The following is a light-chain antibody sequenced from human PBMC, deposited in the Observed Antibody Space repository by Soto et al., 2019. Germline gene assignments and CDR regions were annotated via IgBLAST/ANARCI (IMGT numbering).Light chain of an antibody. CDR1: QSVLYSPNNKNY. CDR3: QQYYSTRT. Sequence: DIVLTHSPDSLAVSLGERATINCKSSQSVLYSPNNKNYLAWYQQKPGQPPKLLIYWASTRESGVPDRFSGSGSGTDFTLTISSLQAEGVAVYYCQQYYSTRTFGQGTKVDIK. V-gene: IGKV4-1*01. J-gene: IGKJ1*01. CDR2: WAS.